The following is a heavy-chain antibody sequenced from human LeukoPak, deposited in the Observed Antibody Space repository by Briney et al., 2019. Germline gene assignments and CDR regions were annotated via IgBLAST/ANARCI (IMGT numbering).Heavy chain of an antibody. CDR2: IRYDGSNK. CDR3: AKSSAAAGNGWFDP. D-gene: IGHD6-13*01. Sequence: PGGSLRLSCAASGFTFSGSAMHWVRQAPGKGLEWVAFIRYDGSNKYYADSVKGRFTISRDNSKNTLYLQMNSLRAEDTAVYYCAKSSAAAGNGWFDPWGQGTLVTVSS. CDR1: GFTFSGSA. J-gene: IGHJ5*02. V-gene: IGHV3-30*02.